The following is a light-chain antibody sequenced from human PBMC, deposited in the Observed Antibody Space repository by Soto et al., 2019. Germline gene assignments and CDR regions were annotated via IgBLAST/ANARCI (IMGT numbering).Light chain of an antibody. Sequence: DIQMTQSPSTLSASVGDRVTITCRASQSISDLLAWYQQKPGRAPTLLIYKASTLESGVPSRFSGSGSGTEFSLTISSLQPDDSASYYCQQYFNYPLTFGQGTRLEIK. CDR1: QSISDL. CDR3: QQYFNYPLT. V-gene: IGKV1-5*03. J-gene: IGKJ5*01. CDR2: KAS.